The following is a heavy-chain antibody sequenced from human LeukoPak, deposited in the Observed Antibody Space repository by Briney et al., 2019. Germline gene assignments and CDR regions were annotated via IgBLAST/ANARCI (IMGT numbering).Heavy chain of an antibody. CDR2: ISSDGGST. CDR3: ARGGTYTANTLREY. CDR1: GLTLSSYA. J-gene: IGHJ4*02. V-gene: IGHV3-64*01. D-gene: IGHD3-16*01. Sequence: GGSLRLSCAASGLTLSSYAMHWVRQAPGKGLEYVSGISSDGGSTYYANSVKGRFTISRDNSRNTLYLQMGSLRFEDMGVYYCARGGTYTANTLREYWGQGTLVTVSS.